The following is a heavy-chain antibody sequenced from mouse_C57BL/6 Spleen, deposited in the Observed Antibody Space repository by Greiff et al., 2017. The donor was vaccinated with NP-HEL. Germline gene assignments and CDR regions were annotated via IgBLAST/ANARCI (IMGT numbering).Heavy chain of an antibody. CDR1: GFNIKDYY. CDR2: IDPEDGDT. D-gene: IGHD2-4*01. Sequence: VQLKQSGAELVRPGASVKLSCTASGFNIKDYYMHWVKQRPEQGLEWIGRIDPEDGDTEYAPKFQGKATMTADTSSNTAYLQLSSLTSEDTAVYYCTLYYDYDGELWYFDVWGTGTTVTVSS. CDR3: TLYYDYDGELWYFDV. V-gene: IGHV14-1*01. J-gene: IGHJ1*03.